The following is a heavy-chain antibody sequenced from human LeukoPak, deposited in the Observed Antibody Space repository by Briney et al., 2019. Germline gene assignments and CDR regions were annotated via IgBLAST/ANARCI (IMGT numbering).Heavy chain of an antibody. CDR3: ARQYSTVWLTFDY. CDR1: GYTFTNYY. J-gene: IGHJ4*02. Sequence: GASVKVSCKASGYTFTNYYMHWVRQAPGQGLEWMGIINPSGGSTSYAQNFQGRVTMTRDTSTSTVYMELTSLRSEDTAVYYCARQYSTVWLTFDYWRQGTLVTVSS. CDR2: INPSGGST. D-gene: IGHD6-19*01. V-gene: IGHV1-46*01.